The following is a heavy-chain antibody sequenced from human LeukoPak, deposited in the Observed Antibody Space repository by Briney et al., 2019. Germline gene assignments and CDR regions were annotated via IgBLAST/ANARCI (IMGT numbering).Heavy chain of an antibody. CDR3: ARNVLLWFGEDYYMDV. D-gene: IGHD3-10*01. J-gene: IGHJ6*03. CDR1: GFTFSSYS. V-gene: IGHV3-21*01. Sequence: PGGSLRLSCAASGFTFSSYSMNWVRQAPGKGLEWVSSISSSSSYIYYADSVKGRFTISRDNAKNSLYLQMNSLRAEDTAVYYCARNVLLWFGEDYYMDVWGKGTTVTISS. CDR2: ISSSSSYI.